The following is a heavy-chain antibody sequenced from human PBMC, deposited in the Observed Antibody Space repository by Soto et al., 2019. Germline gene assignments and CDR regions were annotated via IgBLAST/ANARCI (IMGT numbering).Heavy chain of an antibody. CDR2: IIPVFGTG. J-gene: IGHJ4*02. CDR3: ARVGGTGGYTYGLDY. V-gene: IGHV1-69*06. CDR1: GGTFSSYA. Sequence: QVQLVQSGAEVKKPGSSVKVSCKASGGTFSSYAISWVRQAPGQGLEWMGGIIPVFGTGIYAQKFQGRVTITADKSTNTAYMELSILRSKDTAVYFCARVGGTGGYTYGLDYWGQGTLVTVSS. D-gene: IGHD5-18*01.